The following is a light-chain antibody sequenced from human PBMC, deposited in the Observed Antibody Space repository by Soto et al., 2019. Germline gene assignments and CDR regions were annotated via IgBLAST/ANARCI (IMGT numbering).Light chain of an antibody. J-gene: IGKJ5*01. CDR3: QQYNSYLIT. CDR2: KAS. V-gene: IGKV1-5*03. Sequence: DIHINQSPSTLSGSVGDRVTITFRSSQTISSWLAWYQQEPGKAPKLLIYKASTLKSGVPSRFSGSGSGTEFTLTISSLQPDDFATYYCQQYNSYLITFGQGTRLEI. CDR1: QTISSW.